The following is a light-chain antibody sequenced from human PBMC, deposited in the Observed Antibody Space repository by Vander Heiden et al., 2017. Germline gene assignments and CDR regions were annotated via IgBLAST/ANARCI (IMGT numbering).Light chain of an antibody. V-gene: IGKV4-1*01. CDR2: WAS. CDR3: QQYYSTPYT. Sequence: DIVMTQSPDSLAVSLGERATINCKSSQSVIYSSNDKNYLAWYQQKAGQPPKLLIYWASTRESGVPDRFSGSGSGTDFTLTISSLQAEDGAVYYCQQYYSTPYTFGQGTKV. J-gene: IGKJ2*01. CDR1: QSVIYSSNDKNY.